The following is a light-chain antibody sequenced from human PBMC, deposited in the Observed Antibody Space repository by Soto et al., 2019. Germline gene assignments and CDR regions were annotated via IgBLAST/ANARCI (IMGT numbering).Light chain of an antibody. V-gene: IGLV2-18*01. J-gene: IGLJ1*01. CDR3: SLYTSENAYV. Sequence: QSALTQPPSVSGSPRQSVTISCTGTSTDFVSYNRVSWYQQPPGTAPKLMIYEVSKRPSGVPDRFSGSKSGNTASLTISGLQAADEADYYCSLYTSENAYVFGTGTKVTVL. CDR1: STDFVSYNR. CDR2: EVS.